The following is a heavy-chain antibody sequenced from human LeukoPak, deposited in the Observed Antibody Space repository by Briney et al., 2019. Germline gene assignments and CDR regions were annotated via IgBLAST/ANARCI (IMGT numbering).Heavy chain of an antibody. V-gene: IGHV3-21*01. Sequence: PGGPLRLSCAASGFTFSSYSMNWVRQAPGKGLEWVSSISSSSSYIYYADSVKGRFTISRDNAKNSLYLQMNSLRAEDTAVYYCARDGSYDILTGYYRAEYFQHWGQGTLVTVSS. CDR3: ARDGSYDILTGYYRAEYFQH. CDR2: ISSSSSYI. J-gene: IGHJ1*01. CDR1: GFTFSSYS. D-gene: IGHD3-9*01.